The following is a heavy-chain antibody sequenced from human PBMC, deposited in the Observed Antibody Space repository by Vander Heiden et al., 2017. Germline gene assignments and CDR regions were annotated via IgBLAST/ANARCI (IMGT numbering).Heavy chain of an antibody. V-gene: IGHV1-46*01. D-gene: IGHD3-22*01. CDR2: INPSGGST. CDR3: ARATSYYDSKAPPDY. Sequence: QVQLVQSGPEVKKPGAPVKVSCRPFGSTFPSYYMHWVRQAPGQGLEWMGIINPSGGSTSYAQKFQGRVTMTRDTSTSTVYMELSSLRSEDTAVYYCARATSYYDSKAPPDYWGQGTLVTVSS. CDR1: GSTFPSYY. J-gene: IGHJ4*02.